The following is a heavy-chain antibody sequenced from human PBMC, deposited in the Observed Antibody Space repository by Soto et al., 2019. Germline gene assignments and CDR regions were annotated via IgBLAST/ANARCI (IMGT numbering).Heavy chain of an antibody. Sequence: PGGSLRLSCAASGFTFSSYSMNWVRQAPGKGLEWVSYISSSSSTIYYADSVKGRFTISRDNAKNSLYLQMNSLRAEDTAVYYCARDREYYGMDVWGQGTTVTVSS. CDR3: ARDREYYGMDV. CDR2: ISSSSSTI. J-gene: IGHJ6*02. CDR1: GFTFSSYS. V-gene: IGHV3-48*01.